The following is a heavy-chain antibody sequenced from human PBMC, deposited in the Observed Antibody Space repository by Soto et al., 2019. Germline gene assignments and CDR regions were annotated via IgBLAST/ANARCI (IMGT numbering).Heavy chain of an antibody. J-gene: IGHJ6*02. Sequence: QVQLVQSGAEVKKPGSSVKVSCKASGGTFSSYAISWVRQAPGQGLEWMGGIIPIFGTANYAQKFQGRVTITADKSTSTAYMELSSLRSEDTAVYYCARGIAAAGTLDYYGMDVWGRGTLVTVSS. D-gene: IGHD6-13*01. CDR1: GGTFSSYA. V-gene: IGHV1-69*06. CDR3: ARGIAAAGTLDYYGMDV. CDR2: IIPIFGTA.